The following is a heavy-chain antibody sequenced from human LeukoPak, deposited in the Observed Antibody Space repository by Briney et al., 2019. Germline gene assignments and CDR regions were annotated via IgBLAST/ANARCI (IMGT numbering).Heavy chain of an antibody. D-gene: IGHD3-10*01. V-gene: IGHV4-39*07. CDR3: ARRGATMVRGVLDYYYYYYMDV. Sequence: SETLSLTCTVSGGPISITSYYWGWIRQPPGKGLEWIGSMYSSGSTYYNPSLKSRVTISVDTSKNQFSLKLSSVTAADTAVYYCARRGATMVRGVLDYYYYYYMDVWGKGTTVTISS. CDR2: MYSSGST. J-gene: IGHJ6*03. CDR1: GGPISITSYY.